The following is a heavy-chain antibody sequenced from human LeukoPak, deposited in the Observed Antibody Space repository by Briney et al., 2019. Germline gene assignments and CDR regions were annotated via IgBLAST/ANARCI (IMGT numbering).Heavy chain of an antibody. V-gene: IGHV3-9*01. CDR2: ISWNSGSI. D-gene: IGHD6-19*01. CDR3: AKGASIAVAGTVDY. J-gene: IGHJ4*02. CDR1: GFTFSNYW. Sequence: GGSLRLSCAASGFTFSNYWMHWVRQAPGKGLEWVSGISWNSGSIGYADSVKGRFTISRDNAKNSLYLQMNSLRAEDTALYYCAKGASIAVAGTVDYWGQGTLVTVSS.